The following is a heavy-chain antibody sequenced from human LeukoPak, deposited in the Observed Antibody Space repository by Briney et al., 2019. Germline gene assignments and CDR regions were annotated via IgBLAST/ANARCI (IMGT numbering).Heavy chain of an antibody. J-gene: IGHJ4*02. CDR1: GFTFSSYA. D-gene: IGHD5-12*01. Sequence: PGGSLRLSCAASGFTFSSYAMHWVRQAPGKGLEWVAVISYDGSNKYYADSVKGRFTISRDNSKNTLYLQMNSLRAEDTAVYYCARGSGVDSGYDHFDYWGQGTLVTVSS. CDR2: ISYDGSNK. CDR3: ARGSGVDSGYDHFDY. V-gene: IGHV3-30*04.